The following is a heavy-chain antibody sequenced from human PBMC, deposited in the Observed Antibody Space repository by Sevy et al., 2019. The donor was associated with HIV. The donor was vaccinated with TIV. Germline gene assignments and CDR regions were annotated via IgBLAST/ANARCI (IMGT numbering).Heavy chain of an antibody. J-gene: IGHJ4*02. Sequence: VSVNVSCKASGYTFTGYYMHWVRQAPGQGLEWMGWINPNSGGTNYAQKFQGRVTMTRDTSISTAYMELSRLRSDDTAVYYCARDRDYYGSESYFDYWGQGTLVTVSS. V-gene: IGHV1-2*02. CDR3: ARDRDYYGSESYFDY. D-gene: IGHD3-10*01. CDR1: GYTFTGYY. CDR2: INPNSGGT.